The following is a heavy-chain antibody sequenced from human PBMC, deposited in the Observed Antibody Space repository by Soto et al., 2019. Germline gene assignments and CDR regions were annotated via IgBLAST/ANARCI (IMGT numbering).Heavy chain of an antibody. CDR1: GGSFTNHW. CDR3: ARLIKDFGSGSYDYYSFMAV. Sequence: GAAVKISCKGSGGSFTNHWIGSVRQKPGKGLEWMGIIYPGDSDTRYSPSFQGQVTISADKSLSTAYLQWSSLKASDTAMYYCARLIKDFGSGSYDYYSFMAVWGKGTTVPVSS. J-gene: IGHJ6*03. CDR2: IYPGDSDT. D-gene: IGHD3-10*01. V-gene: IGHV5-51*01.